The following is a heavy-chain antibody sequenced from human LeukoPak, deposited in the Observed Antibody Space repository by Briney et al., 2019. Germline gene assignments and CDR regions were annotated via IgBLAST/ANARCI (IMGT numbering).Heavy chain of an antibody. J-gene: IGHJ4*02. CDR1: GFTFSSYW. CDR3: AKAKYRELLQSFDY. D-gene: IGHD1-26*01. V-gene: IGHV3-74*01. Sequence: GGSLRLSCAASGFTFSSYWMHWVRQAPGKGLVWVSRIKTDGSNTNYADSVKGRFTISRDNAKNTLYLQVSSLRAEDTAVYYCAKAKYRELLQSFDYWGQGTLVTVSS. CDR2: IKTDGSNT.